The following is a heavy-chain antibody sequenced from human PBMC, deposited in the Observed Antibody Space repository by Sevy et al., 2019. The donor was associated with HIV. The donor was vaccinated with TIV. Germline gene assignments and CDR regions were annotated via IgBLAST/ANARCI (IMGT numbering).Heavy chain of an antibody. J-gene: IGHJ4*02. CDR2: INPNSGVT. CDR1: GYTFTGYY. D-gene: IGHD3-10*01. CDR3: ARVGQYGSGSYLTY. Sequence: ASVKVSCKASGYTFTGYYIHWVRQAPGQGLEWMGWINPNSGVTNYAQKFQGRDTMTRDTSISTAYMELSRLRSDDTAVFYCARVGQYGSGSYLTYWGQGTLVTVSS. V-gene: IGHV1-2*02.